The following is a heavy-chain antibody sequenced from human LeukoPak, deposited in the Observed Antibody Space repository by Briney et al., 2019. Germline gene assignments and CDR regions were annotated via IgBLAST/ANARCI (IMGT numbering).Heavy chain of an antibody. CDR1: GGSISSSSYY. CDR3: ARVKQLVHRAEYFQH. D-gene: IGHD6-13*01. V-gene: IGHV4-39*07. CDR2: IYYSGST. J-gene: IGHJ1*01. Sequence: PSETLSLTCTVSGGSISSSSYYWGWIRQPPGKGLEWIGSIYYSGSTYYNPSLKSRVTISVDTSKNQFSLKLSSVTAADTAVYYCARVKQLVHRAEYFQHWGQGTLVTVSS.